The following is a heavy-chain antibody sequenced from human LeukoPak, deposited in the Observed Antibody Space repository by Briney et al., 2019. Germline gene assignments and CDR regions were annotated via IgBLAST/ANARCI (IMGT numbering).Heavy chain of an antibody. D-gene: IGHD6-19*01. CDR3: ARAQWRTYSYYYMDV. CDR1: GFTVSFNY. Sequence: GGSLRLSCAASGFTVSFNYMSWVRQAPGKGLEWISVIYSGGSTYYADSVKGRFTISRDDSKNTLYLQMNSLRAEDTTIYYCARAQWRTYSYYYMDVWGKGTTVTVSS. V-gene: IGHV3-53*01. J-gene: IGHJ6*03. CDR2: IYSGGST.